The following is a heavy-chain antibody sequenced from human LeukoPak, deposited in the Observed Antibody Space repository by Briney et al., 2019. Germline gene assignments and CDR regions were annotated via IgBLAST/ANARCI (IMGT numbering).Heavy chain of an antibody. J-gene: IGHJ5*02. D-gene: IGHD3-10*01. CDR3: ARDRSPTYYYGSGSYPFSGFDP. CDR1: GGSISSYY. V-gene: IGHV4-4*07. CDR2: IYTSGST. Sequence: SETLSLTCTVSGGSISSYYWSWIRQPAGKGLEWIGRIYTSGSTNYNPSLKSRATMSVDTSKNQFSLKLSSVTAADTAVYYCARDRSPTYYYGSGSYPFSGFDPWGQGTLVTVSS.